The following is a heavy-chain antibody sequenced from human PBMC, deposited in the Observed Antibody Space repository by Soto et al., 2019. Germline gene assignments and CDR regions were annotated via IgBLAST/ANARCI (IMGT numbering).Heavy chain of an antibody. CDR3: ARDVSVA. Sequence: QVQLVESGGGVVQPGRSLRLSCAASGFTFSTYGMHWVRQAPGKGLEWVAVIWYDGSNKYYADSVKGRFTISRDNSKNTVYLQMNSLRVEDTAVYYCARDVSVAWGHGTPVIVSS. D-gene: IGHD2-15*01. CDR2: IWYDGSNK. J-gene: IGHJ5*01. CDR1: GFTFSTYG. V-gene: IGHV3-33*01.